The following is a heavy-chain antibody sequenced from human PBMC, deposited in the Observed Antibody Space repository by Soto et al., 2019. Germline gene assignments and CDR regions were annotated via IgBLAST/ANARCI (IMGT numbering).Heavy chain of an antibody. Sequence: ASVKVSCKVSGYTLTELSMHWVRQAPGKGLEWMGGFDPEDGETIYAQKFQGRVTMTEDTSTDTAYMELSSLRSEDTAVYYCASHHCSSTSCYDDAVWFDPWGQGTLVTVSS. CDR3: ASHHCSSTSCYDDAVWFDP. D-gene: IGHD2-2*01. CDR1: GYTLTELS. V-gene: IGHV1-24*01. J-gene: IGHJ5*02. CDR2: FDPEDGET.